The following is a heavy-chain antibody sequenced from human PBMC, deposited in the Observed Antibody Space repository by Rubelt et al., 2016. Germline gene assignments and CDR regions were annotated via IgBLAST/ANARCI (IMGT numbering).Heavy chain of an antibody. CDR2: IKQDGSEK. CDR1: GFTFSSYW. J-gene: IGHJ4*02. Sequence: EVQLVESGGGLVQPGGSLRLSCAASGFTFSSYWMSWVRQAPGKGLEWVANIKQDGSEKYYVDPVKGRLTISRDNAKNSLYRQMNSLRAEDTAVYYCARVGAVADLDYWGQGTLVTVSS. V-gene: IGHV3-7*01. CDR3: ARVGAVADLDY. D-gene: IGHD6-19*01.